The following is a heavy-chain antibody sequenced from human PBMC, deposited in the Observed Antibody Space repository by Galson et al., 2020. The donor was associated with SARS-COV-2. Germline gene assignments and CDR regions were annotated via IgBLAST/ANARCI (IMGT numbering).Heavy chain of an antibody. J-gene: IGHJ6*03. Sequence: GGSLRLSCAASGFTFSSYIMNWVRQAPGKGLEWVSSISSGSVSIHYADSVKGRFTISRDNAKNSLYLEMNSLRAEDTAVYYCARPFGYYYYYMDVGGKGTSVTVSS. CDR2: ISSGSVSI. D-gene: IGHD3-16*01. V-gene: IGHV3-21*01. CDR1: GFTFSSYI. CDR3: ARPFGYYYYYMDV.